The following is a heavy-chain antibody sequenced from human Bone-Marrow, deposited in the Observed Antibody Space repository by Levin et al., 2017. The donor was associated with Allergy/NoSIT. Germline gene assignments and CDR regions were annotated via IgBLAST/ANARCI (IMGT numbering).Heavy chain of an antibody. CDR2: SYTSGNI. D-gene: IGHD2-21*01. Sequence: LSQTISLPCTVSGVSITSGSYYWSWIRQPAGKGLEWIGHSYTSGNITYNPSLKSRVTISLDTSKNQFSLKLRSVTAADTAVYYCARVLQYSYYYTDVWGKGTMVTVSS. CDR3: ARVLQYSYYYTDV. V-gene: IGHV4-61*09. J-gene: IGHJ6*03. CDR1: GVSITSGSYY.